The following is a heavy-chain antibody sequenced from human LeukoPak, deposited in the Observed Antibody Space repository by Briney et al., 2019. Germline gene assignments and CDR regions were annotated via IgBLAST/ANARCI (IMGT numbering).Heavy chain of an antibody. CDR2: ISAYNGNT. D-gene: IGHD5-12*01. Sequence: ASVKVSCKASGGTFSSYAISWVRQAPGQGLEWMGWISAYNGNTNYAQKLQGRVTMTTDTSTSTAYMELRSLRSDDTAVYYCARDRGMVATWRKQAPFDYWGQGTLVTVSS. CDR3: ARDRGMVATWRKQAPFDY. CDR1: GGTFSSYA. J-gene: IGHJ4*02. V-gene: IGHV1-18*01.